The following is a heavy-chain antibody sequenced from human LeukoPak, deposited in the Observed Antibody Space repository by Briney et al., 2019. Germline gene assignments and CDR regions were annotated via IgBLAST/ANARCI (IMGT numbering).Heavy chain of an antibody. D-gene: IGHD2-2*03. J-gene: IGHJ5*02. CDR2: ISGSGGST. CDR3: AKDGYCSSTSCRATPFDP. V-gene: IGHV3-23*01. CDR1: GFTFSSYA. Sequence: GGYLRLSCAASGFTFSSYAMSWVRQAPGKGLEWVSAISGSGGSTYYADSVKGRFTISRDNSKNTLYLQMNSLRAEDTAVYYCAKDGYCSSTSCRATPFDPWGQGTLVTVSS.